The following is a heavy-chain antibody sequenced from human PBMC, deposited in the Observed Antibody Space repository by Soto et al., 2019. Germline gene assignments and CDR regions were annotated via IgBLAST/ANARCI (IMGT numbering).Heavy chain of an antibody. CDR3: AKDREYYYGSGSYSPFDH. CDR2: ISFDGKNK. CDR1: VFTFNVYG. V-gene: IGHV3-30*18. J-gene: IGHJ4*02. D-gene: IGHD3-10*01. Sequence: PGGSLRLSCTASVFTFNVYGMHWVRQAPGKGLDWVSLISFDGKNKFYTDSVKGRFTIYRDNSKNTLYLQMNSLRVEDTAVYYCAKDREYYYGSGSYSPFDHWGQGTLVTVSS.